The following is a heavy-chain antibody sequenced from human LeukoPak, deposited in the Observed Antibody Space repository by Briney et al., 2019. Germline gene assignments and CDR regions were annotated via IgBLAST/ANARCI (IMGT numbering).Heavy chain of an antibody. Sequence: ASVKVSCKASGYTFTGYYMHWVRQAPGQGLEWMGIINPSGGSTSYAQKFQGRVTMTRDMSTSTVYMELSSLRSEDTAVYYCARGTLDTAMARVLSFDPWGQGTLVTVSS. V-gene: IGHV1-46*01. J-gene: IGHJ5*02. CDR2: INPSGGST. D-gene: IGHD5-18*01. CDR3: ARGTLDTAMARVLSFDP. CDR1: GYTFTGYY.